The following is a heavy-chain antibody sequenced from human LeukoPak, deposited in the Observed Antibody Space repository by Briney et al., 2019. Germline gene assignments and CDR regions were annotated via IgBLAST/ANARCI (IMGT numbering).Heavy chain of an antibody. CDR2: IYTSGST. V-gene: IGHV4-61*02. D-gene: IGHD2-8*01. Sequence: SETLSLTCTVSGGSISSGSYYWSWIQQPAGKGLEWIGRIYTSGSTNYNPSLKSRVTISVDTSKNQFSLKLSSVTAADTAVYYCARGAHYCTNGICYYNHYYYYMDVWGKGTTVTVSS. J-gene: IGHJ6*03. CDR1: GGSISSGSYY. CDR3: ARGAHYCTNGICYYNHYYYYMDV.